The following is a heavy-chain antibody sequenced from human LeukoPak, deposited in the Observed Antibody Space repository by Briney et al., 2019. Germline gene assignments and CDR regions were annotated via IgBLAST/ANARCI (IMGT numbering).Heavy chain of an antibody. CDR3: ARAGFCSSTSCYVQH. CDR1: GYTFTGYY. Sequence: GASVKVSCKASGYTFTGYYMHWVRQAPGQGLEWMGWINPNSGGTNYAQKFQGRVTMTRDTSISTAYMELSRLRSDDMAVYYCARAGFCSSTSCYVQHWGQGTLVIVSS. J-gene: IGHJ1*01. V-gene: IGHV1-2*02. D-gene: IGHD2-2*01. CDR2: INPNSGGT.